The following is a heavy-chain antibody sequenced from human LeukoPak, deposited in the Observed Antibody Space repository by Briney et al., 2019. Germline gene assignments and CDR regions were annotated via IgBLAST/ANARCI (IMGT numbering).Heavy chain of an antibody. J-gene: IGHJ4*02. CDR3: ASYPRYVSTPPFDY. CDR2: INPNTGDT. CDR1: GYTFTAYY. D-gene: IGHD2-15*01. V-gene: IGHV1-2*02. Sequence: ASVKVSCTASGYTFTAYYMHWVRQAPGQGPEWMGWINPNTGDTKYAQKFQGRVTMTRDTTISTAYLELSRLTSDDTAVYYCASYPRYVSTPPFDYWGQGTLVTVSS.